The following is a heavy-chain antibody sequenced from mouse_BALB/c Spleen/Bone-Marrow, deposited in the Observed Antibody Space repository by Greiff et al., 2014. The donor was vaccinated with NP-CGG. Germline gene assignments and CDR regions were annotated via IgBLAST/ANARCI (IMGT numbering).Heavy chain of an antibody. D-gene: IGHD2-3*01. Sequence: QVQLQQSGAELVRPGTSVKVSCKASGYAFTDYLMERLKQRPGQGLEWIGVINPGSGSTNYNEKFKDKATLTADKSSSTAYMQLSSLTSDDSAVYFCARYDGYFDYWGQGTILTVSS. J-gene: IGHJ2*01. V-gene: IGHV1-54*01. CDR2: INPGSGST. CDR1: GYAFTDYL. CDR3: ARYDGYFDY.